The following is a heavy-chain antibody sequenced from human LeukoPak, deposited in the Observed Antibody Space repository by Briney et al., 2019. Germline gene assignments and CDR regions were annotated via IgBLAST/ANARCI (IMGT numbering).Heavy chain of an antibody. D-gene: IGHD1-7*01. CDR2: ISKDGSDK. J-gene: IGHJ4*02. CDR3: ARDYWWNYDY. CDR1: GFTFSDYA. Sequence: PEGSLRLSCAASGFTFSDYAMHWVRQAPGKGLEWVAVISKDGSDKYYPGSVRGRFTISRDNSKNTIYLRMDSLRAEDTAIYYCARDYWWNYDYWGQGTLVTVSS. V-gene: IGHV3-30-3*01.